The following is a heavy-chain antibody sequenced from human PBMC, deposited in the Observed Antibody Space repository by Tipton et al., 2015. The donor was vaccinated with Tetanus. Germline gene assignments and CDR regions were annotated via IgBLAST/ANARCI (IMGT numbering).Heavy chain of an antibody. CDR1: GFTVSSNY. Sequence: QLVQSGGGLIQPGGSLRLSCAASGFTVSSNYMSWVRQAPGKGLEWVSVIYSGGSTYYADSVKGRFTISRDNSKNTLYLQMNSLRAEDTAVYYCARGVRWEPFSEGIFFDYWGQGTLVTVSS. CDR3: ARGVRWEPFSEGIFFDY. CDR2: IYSGGST. J-gene: IGHJ4*02. D-gene: IGHD1-26*01. V-gene: IGHV3-53*01.